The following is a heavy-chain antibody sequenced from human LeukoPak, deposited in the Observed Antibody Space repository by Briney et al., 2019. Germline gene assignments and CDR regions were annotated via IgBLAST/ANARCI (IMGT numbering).Heavy chain of an antibody. Sequence: PSETLSLTCAVYGGSFSGYYWSWIRQPPGKGLEWIGEIHHSGSTNYNPSLKSRVTISVDTSKNQFSLKLSSVTAADTAVYYCARGPPIVVVAATHSEDFDYWGQGTLVTVSS. CDR3: ARGPPIVVVAATHSEDFDY. CDR1: GGSFSGYY. CDR2: IHHSGST. D-gene: IGHD2-15*01. V-gene: IGHV4-34*01. J-gene: IGHJ4*02.